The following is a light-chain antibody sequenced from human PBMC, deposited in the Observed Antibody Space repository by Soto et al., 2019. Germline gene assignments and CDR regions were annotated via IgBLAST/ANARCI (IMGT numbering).Light chain of an antibody. CDR1: QSVSTLH. V-gene: IGKV3-20*01. Sequence: VLTQSPGTLSLSPGERATLSCRASQSVSTLHITWYHQRPGQAPRLLIYSAHTRAAGIPDRFSASGSGTDFTLTISSLEPEDYGVYYGLHSRNSVSTFGPGSRVDIK. CDR2: SAH. CDR3: LHSRNSVST. J-gene: IGKJ3*01.